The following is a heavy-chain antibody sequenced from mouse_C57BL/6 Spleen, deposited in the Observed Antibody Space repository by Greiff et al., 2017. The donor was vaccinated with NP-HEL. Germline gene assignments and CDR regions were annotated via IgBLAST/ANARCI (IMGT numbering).Heavy chain of an antibody. D-gene: IGHD2-4*01. CDR2: INPNNGGT. CDR1: GYTFTDYN. J-gene: IGHJ4*01. CDR3: ASMIYAMDY. V-gene: IGHV1-22*01. Sequence: EVQLQQSGPELVKPGASVKMSCKASGYTFTDYNMPWVKQSHGKSLEWIGYINPNNGGTSYNQKFKGKATLTVTKSSSTAYMELRSLTSEDSAVYYCASMIYAMDYWGQGTSVTVSS.